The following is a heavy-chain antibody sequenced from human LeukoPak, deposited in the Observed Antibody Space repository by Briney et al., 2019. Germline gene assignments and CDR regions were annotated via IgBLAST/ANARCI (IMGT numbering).Heavy chain of an antibody. CDR1: GFTFSNYW. CDR3: AIGPRVHYSDY. Sequence: GGSLRLSCAASGFTFSNYWKHWVRQAPGEGLVWVSRISPDGSSTGYADSVKGRFSISRDNATNTLYLQMNSLRAEDTAVFYCAIGPRVHYSDYRGHGAPVTVSS. V-gene: IGHV3-74*01. CDR2: ISPDGSST. J-gene: IGHJ4*01. D-gene: IGHD3/OR15-3a*01.